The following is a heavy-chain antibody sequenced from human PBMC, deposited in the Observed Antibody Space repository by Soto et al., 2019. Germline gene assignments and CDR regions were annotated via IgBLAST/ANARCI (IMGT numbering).Heavy chain of an antibody. CDR3: VKAYGRFLEWLTGGHLDL. CDR2: ISWNRGSI. CDR1: GFIFDDYA. V-gene: IGHV3-9*01. Sequence: EMQLVESGGGLVQPGRSLRLSCAASGFIFDDYAMHWVRQAPGKGLEWVSGISWNRGSIGYADSVKGRFAISRDNAKNSLYLQMNSLRAEDTALYYCVKAYGRFLEWLTGGHLDLWGRGTPVTVSS. J-gene: IGHJ2*01. D-gene: IGHD3-3*01.